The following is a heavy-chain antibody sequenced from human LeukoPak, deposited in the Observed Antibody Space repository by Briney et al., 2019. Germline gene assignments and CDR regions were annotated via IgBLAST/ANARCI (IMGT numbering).Heavy chain of an antibody. J-gene: IGHJ4*02. CDR1: GFTFSSYG. D-gene: IGHD1-14*01. CDR2: IWYDGSNK. Sequence: GRSLRLSCAASGFTFSSYGMHWVRQAPGKGLEWVAVIWYDGSNKYYADSVKGRFTISRDNSKNTLYLQMNSLRAEDTAVYYCARDSPVNSSPELRYYFDYWGQGTLVTVSS. V-gene: IGHV3-33*01. CDR3: ARDSPVNSSPELRYYFDY.